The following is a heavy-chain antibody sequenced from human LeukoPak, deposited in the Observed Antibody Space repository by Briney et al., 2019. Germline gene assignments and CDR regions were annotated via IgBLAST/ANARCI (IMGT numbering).Heavy chain of an antibody. J-gene: IGHJ4*02. CDR1: GVPITSYY. CDR3: ARGIDYYGSGNDY. V-gene: IGHV4-4*07. Sequence: SETLSLTCTVSGVPITSYYWSWIRQPAGKGLEWIWRIYTSGSTNYNPSLKSRVTMSVDTSKNQFSLKLSSVTAADTAVYYCARGIDYYGSGNDYWGQGTLATVSS. D-gene: IGHD3-10*01. CDR2: IYTSGST.